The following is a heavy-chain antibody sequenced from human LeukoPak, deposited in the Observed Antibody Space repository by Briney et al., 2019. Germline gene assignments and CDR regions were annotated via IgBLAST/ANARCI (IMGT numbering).Heavy chain of an antibody. J-gene: IGHJ4*02. Sequence: PWGSLRLSCAASGFTFSDYYMSWIRQAPGKGLEWVSYISSSGSTIYYADSVKGRFTISRDNAKNSLYLQMNSLRAEDTAVYYCAKDMYYDSSAPFDYWGQGTLVTVSS. CDR3: AKDMYYDSSAPFDY. CDR1: GFTFSDYY. CDR2: ISSSGSTI. V-gene: IGHV3-11*01. D-gene: IGHD3-22*01.